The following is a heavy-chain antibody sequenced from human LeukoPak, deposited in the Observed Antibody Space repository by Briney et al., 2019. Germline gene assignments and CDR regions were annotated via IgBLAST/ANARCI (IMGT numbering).Heavy chain of an antibody. CDR3: ARDPFQAGGSSVHRYFQH. Sequence: GGSLRLSCAASGFTFSSYSMNWVRQAPGKGLEWVSSISSSSSYIYYADSVKGRFTISRDNAKNSLYLQMNSLRAEDTAVYYCARDPFQAGGSSVHRYFQHWGQGTLVTVSS. D-gene: IGHD4-23*01. J-gene: IGHJ1*01. CDR2: ISSSSSYI. V-gene: IGHV3-21*01. CDR1: GFTFSSYS.